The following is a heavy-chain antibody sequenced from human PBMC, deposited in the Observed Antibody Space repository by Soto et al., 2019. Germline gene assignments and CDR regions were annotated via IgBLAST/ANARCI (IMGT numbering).Heavy chain of an antibody. CDR2: ISSSGSSV. CDR3: VRYCSSTLCNGVATRTFDY. J-gene: IGHJ4*02. Sequence: PEGSLRLSCAASRFTFSTYEMHWVRQAPGKGLEWVSCISSSGSSVYYADSVKGRFTISRDNSRNSLYLQMNSLRDEDTALYYCVRYCSSTLCNGVATRTFDYWGQGALVTVSS. D-gene: IGHD5-12*01. V-gene: IGHV3-48*03. CDR1: RFTFSTYE.